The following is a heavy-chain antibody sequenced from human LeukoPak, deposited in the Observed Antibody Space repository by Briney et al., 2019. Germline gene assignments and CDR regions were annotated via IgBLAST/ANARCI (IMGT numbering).Heavy chain of an antibody. J-gene: IGHJ6*03. V-gene: IGHV4-59*01. CDR2: IYYTGST. Sequence: SETLSLTCTVSGGSISSYYWSWIRQPPGKGLEWIGDIYYTGSTNYNPSLKSRVTISVDTSKKQFSLKLSSVTAADTAVYYCARLHTDYYDSYYYMDVWGKGTTVTVSS. CDR3: ARLHTDYYDSYYYMDV. CDR1: GGSISSYY. D-gene: IGHD3-22*01.